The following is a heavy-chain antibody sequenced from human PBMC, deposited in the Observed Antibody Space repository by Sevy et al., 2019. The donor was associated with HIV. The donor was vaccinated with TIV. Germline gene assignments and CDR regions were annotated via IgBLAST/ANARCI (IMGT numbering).Heavy chain of an antibody. V-gene: IGHV1-24*01. CDR3: ASTRDYYDSSGYYFDY. CDR2: FDPEDGKT. D-gene: IGHD3-22*01. J-gene: IGHJ4*02. CDR1: GYTLTELS. Sequence: ASVKVSCKVSGYTLTELSIHWVRQAPGKGLEWLVTFDPEDGKTIYAQNFQGRVTMTEDTSTDTTYMELSSLRSEDTAVYYRASTRDYYDSSGYYFDYWGQGTLVTVSS.